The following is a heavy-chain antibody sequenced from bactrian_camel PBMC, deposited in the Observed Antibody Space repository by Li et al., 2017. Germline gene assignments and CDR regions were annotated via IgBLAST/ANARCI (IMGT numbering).Heavy chain of an antibody. CDR1: GYTVSSTR. Sequence: QLVESGGGSVQAGGSLRLSCAASGYTVSSTRMGWFRQAPGKEREGVACIGRDGITMYSDSVKGRFTISKDNAMNTLYLQMNDLKSEDTAMYYCAANNVNLQLARHYSYWGQGTQVTVS. CDR3: AANNVNLQLARHYSY. J-gene: IGHJ4*01. D-gene: IGHD7*01. V-gene: IGHV3S68*01. CDR2: IGRDGIT.